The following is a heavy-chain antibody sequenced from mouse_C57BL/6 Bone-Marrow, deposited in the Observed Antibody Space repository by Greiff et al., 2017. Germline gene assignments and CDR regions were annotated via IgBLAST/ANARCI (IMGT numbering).Heavy chain of an antibody. V-gene: IGHV1-62-2*01. Sequence: QVQLQQSGAELVKPGASVKLSCKASGYTFTEYTIHWVKQRSGQGLEWIGWFYPGSGSIKYNEKFKDKATLTADKSSSTVYMALSRLTSEDSAVYFCARHECEYYYRDSPWFAYWGQGTLVTVSA. D-gene: IGHD1-1*01. CDR3: ARHECEYYYRDSPWFAY. CDR1: GYTFTEYT. J-gene: IGHJ3*01. CDR2: FYPGSGSI.